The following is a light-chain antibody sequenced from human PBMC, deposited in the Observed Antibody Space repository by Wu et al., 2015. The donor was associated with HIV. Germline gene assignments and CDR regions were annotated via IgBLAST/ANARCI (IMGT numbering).Light chain of an antibody. Sequence: AIQITQSPSSLSASTGDTVNITCQTSHHIRSSLAWYRQKPGKVPELLIYAASILHRGVPSRFSGSGSGTGFTLTINCLHSEDLATFYCHQYDTFPFTFGKGTKVDIK. V-gene: IGKV1-8*01. CDR1: HHIRSS. CDR3: HQYDTFPFT. CDR2: AAS. J-gene: IGKJ4*01.